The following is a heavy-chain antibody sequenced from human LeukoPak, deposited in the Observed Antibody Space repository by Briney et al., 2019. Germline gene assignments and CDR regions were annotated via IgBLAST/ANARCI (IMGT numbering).Heavy chain of an antibody. J-gene: IGHJ4*02. D-gene: IGHD3-9*01. CDR2: ISGSGGST. CDR1: GFTFSSYA. V-gene: IGHV3-23*01. CDR3: AKVDYDILTGYYTAFDY. Sequence: GGSLRLSCAASGFTFSSYAMSWVRQAPGKGLEWVSAISGSGGSTYYADSVKGRFTISRDNSKNTLYLQMNSLRAEDTAVYYCAKVDYDILTGYYTAFDYWGQGTLVTVSS.